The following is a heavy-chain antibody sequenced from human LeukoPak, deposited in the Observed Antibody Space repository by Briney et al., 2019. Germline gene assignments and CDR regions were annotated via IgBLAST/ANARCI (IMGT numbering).Heavy chain of an antibody. J-gene: IGHJ6*03. Sequence: GGSLRLSCAASGFTFSTYGMHWVRQAPGQGLEWVAFIRYDGSNKYYADSVKGRFTVSRDNSKNTVYLHMNSLRAEDTAVYYCAKQDPYYYYMDVWGEGTTVTVSS. CDR2: IRYDGSNK. CDR3: AKQDPYYYYMDV. CDR1: GFTFSTYG. V-gene: IGHV3-30*02.